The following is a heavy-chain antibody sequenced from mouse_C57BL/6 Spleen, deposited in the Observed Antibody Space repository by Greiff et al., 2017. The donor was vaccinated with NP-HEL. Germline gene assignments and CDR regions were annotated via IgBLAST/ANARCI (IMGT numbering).Heavy chain of an antibody. CDR2: ISSGSSTI. D-gene: IGHD1-1*01. CDR1: GFTFSDYG. Sequence: DVKLVESGGGLVKPGGSLKLSCAASGFTFSDYGMHWVRQAPEKGLEWVAYISSGSSTIYYADTVKGRFTISRDNAKNTLFLQMTSLRSEDTAMYYCARGTTVVGGYWGQGTTLTVSS. CDR3: ARGTTVVGGY. J-gene: IGHJ2*01. V-gene: IGHV5-17*01.